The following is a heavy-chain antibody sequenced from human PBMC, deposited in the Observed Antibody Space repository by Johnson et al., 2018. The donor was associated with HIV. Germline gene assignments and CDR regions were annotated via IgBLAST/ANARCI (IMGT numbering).Heavy chain of an antibody. D-gene: IGHD3-22*01. CDR1: GFAFSGYA. V-gene: IGHV3-64*01. Sequence: VQLVESGGGVVQPGGSLRLSCTASGFAFSGYAMHWVRQAPGKGLEYVSSISSNGGGTYYANSVRGRFTISRDNSKNTLYLQMGSLRVEDMAVYYCARDGYYDRSGYWGLDAFHIWGQGTTVTVSS. J-gene: IGHJ3*02. CDR2: ISSNGGGT. CDR3: ARDGYYDRSGYWGLDAFHI.